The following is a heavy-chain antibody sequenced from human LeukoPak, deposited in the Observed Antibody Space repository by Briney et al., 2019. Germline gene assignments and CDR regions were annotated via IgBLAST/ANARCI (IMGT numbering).Heavy chain of an antibody. CDR3: AKKGSSGWFFDY. J-gene: IGHJ4*02. CDR1: GFTFDDYA. Sequence: PGRSLRLSCAASGFTFDDYAMHWVRQAPGKGLEWVSGISWNSGSIGYADSVKGRFTISRDNAKNSLYLQMNSLRAEDTALYYCAKKGSSGWFFDYWGQGTLVTVSS. CDR2: ISWNSGSI. D-gene: IGHD6-19*01. V-gene: IGHV3-9*01.